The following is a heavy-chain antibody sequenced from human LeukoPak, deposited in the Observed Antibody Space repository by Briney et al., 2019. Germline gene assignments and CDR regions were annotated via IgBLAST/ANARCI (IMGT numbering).Heavy chain of an antibody. V-gene: IGHV3-74*01. CDR1: GFTFSSHW. J-gene: IGHJ4*02. CDR3: AREGYGLANYPFDY. Sequence: PGGSLRLSCAASGFTFSSHWMHWVRQAPGKGLVWVSRIDSHGTSTIDADSVKGRFTVSRDNAKDTLYLQMNSLRAEDTAVYYCAREGYGLANYPFDYWGQGTLVTVSS. D-gene: IGHD3-10*01. CDR2: IDSHGTST.